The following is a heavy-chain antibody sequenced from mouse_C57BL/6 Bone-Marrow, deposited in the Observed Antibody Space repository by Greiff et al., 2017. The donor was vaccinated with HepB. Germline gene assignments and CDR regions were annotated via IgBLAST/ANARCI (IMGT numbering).Heavy chain of an antibody. J-gene: IGHJ3*01. CDR2: IDPENGDT. Sequence: VQLQQSGAELVRPGASVKLSCTASGFNIKDDYMHWVKQRPEQGLEWIGWIDPENGDTEYASKFQGKATITADTSSNTAYLQLSSLTSEDTAVSYCTTSRAWFAYWGQGTLVTVSA. CDR1: GFNIKDDY. V-gene: IGHV14-4*01. CDR3: TTSRAWFAY.